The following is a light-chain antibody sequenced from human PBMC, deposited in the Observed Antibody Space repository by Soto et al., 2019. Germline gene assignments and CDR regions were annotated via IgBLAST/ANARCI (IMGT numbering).Light chain of an antibody. Sequence: DIQLTQSPYFLSASVGDRVTITCRASQGIGSYLAWYQQKPGKAPKLLISGASTLQSGVPSRFSGSGSGTEFTLTFSSLQPEDFATYSCQQLHSWGVTFGGGTKVEIK. J-gene: IGKJ4*01. V-gene: IGKV1-9*01. CDR3: QQLHSWGVT. CDR2: GAS. CDR1: QGIGSY.